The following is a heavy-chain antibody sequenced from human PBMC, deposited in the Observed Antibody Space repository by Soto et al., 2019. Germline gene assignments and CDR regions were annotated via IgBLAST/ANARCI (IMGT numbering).Heavy chain of an antibody. CDR1: GGTFSSYT. CDR3: ARDCPTWYYDSSGYYYDY. CDR2: IIPILGIA. V-gene: IGHV1-69*08. D-gene: IGHD3-22*01. J-gene: IGHJ4*02. Sequence: QVQLVQSGAEVKKPGSSVKVSCKASGGTFSSYTISWVRRAPGQGLEWMGRIIPILGIANYAQKFQGRVTITAGKSTSTAYMELSSLRSEDTAVYYCARDCPTWYYDSSGYYYDYWGQGTLVTVSS.